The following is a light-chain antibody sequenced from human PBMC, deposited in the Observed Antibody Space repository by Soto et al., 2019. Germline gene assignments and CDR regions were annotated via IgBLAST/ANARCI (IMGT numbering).Light chain of an antibody. J-gene: IGLJ2*01. V-gene: IGLV2-11*01. Sequence: QSALTQPRSVSGSPGQSVTLSCTGTSSDVGDYIYVSWYQQHPGKAPKLMIYDVSKRPSGVPDRFSGSKSGNTASLTISGPKAEEGVVYSCCSYAGSYPLLSGGGTKLTVL. CDR3: CSYAGSYPLL. CDR2: DVS. CDR1: SSDVGDYIY.